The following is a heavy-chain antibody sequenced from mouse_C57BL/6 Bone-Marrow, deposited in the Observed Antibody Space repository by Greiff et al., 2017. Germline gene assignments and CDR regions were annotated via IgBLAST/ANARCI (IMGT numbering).Heavy chain of an antibody. J-gene: IGHJ1*03. CDR2: INPSNGGT. CDR3: ARNYYYVTLYWYFDV. V-gene: IGHV1-53*01. CDR1: GYTFTSYW. Sequence: QVQLQQPGTELVKPGASVKLSCKASGYTFTSYWMHWVKQRPGKGLEWIGNINPSNGGTNYNEKFKSKATLTVDKSSSTAYMQRSSLTSEDSAVYYCARNYYYVTLYWYFDVWGTGTTVTVSS. D-gene: IGHD1-1*01.